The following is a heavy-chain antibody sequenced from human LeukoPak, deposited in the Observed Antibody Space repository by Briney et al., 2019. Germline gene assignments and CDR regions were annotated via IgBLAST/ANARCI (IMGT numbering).Heavy chain of an antibody. CDR2: INPSGGST. D-gene: IGHD2-15*01. CDR1: GYTFTSYY. Sequence: ASVKVSCKASGYTFTSYYMHWVRQAPGQGLEWMGIINPSGGSTSYAQKFQGRVTMTRDPSTSTVYMELSSLRSEDTAVYYCARDGYCSGGSCYSYYYYYGVDVWGQGTTVTVSS. V-gene: IGHV1-46*01. J-gene: IGHJ6*02. CDR3: ARDGYCSGGSCYSYYYYYGVDV.